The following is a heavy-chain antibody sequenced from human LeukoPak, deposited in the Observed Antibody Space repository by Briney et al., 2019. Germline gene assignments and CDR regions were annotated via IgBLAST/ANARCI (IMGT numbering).Heavy chain of an antibody. J-gene: IGHJ4*02. CDR2: IYYSGNT. CDR1: GVSISSSNSY. D-gene: IGHD3/OR15-3a*01. CDR3: ARQTGSGLFILP. Sequence: SGTLSLTCTVSGVSISSSNSYWGWIRQPPGKGLEWIGSIYYSGNTYYNASFKSQVSISIDTSKNQFSLRLTSVTAADTAVYYCARQTGSGLFILPGGQGTLVTVSS. V-gene: IGHV4-39*01.